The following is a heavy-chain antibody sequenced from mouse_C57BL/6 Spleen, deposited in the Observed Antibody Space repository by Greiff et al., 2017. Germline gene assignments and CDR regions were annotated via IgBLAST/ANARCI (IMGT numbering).Heavy chain of an antibody. V-gene: IGHV1-80*01. D-gene: IGHD4-1*01. J-gene: IGHJ2*01. Sequence: VKLQESGAELVKPGASVKISCKASGYAFSSYWMNWVKQRPGKGLEWIGQIYPGDGDTNYNGKFKGKATLTADKSSSTAYMQLSSLTSEDSAVYFCARGGVGRHYFDYWGQGTTLTVSS. CDR1: GYAFSSYW. CDR3: ARGGVGRHYFDY. CDR2: IYPGDGDT.